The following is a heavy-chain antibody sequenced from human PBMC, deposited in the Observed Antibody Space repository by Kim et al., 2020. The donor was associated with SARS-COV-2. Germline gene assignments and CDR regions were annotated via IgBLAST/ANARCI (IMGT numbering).Heavy chain of an antibody. D-gene: IGHD3-22*01. Sequence: GGSLRLSCAASGFTFSTFWMHWVRQAPGKGLVWVSRIKKDGSGPTYADSVKGRFTVSRDNAKNTLYLQMNSRRAADTAVYSCARDEPDYYSSAEGLLDYWGPGTLVTVSS. V-gene: IGHV3-74*01. J-gene: IGHJ4*02. CDR1: GFTFSTFW. CDR3: ARDEPDYYSSAEGLLDY. CDR2: IKKDGSGP.